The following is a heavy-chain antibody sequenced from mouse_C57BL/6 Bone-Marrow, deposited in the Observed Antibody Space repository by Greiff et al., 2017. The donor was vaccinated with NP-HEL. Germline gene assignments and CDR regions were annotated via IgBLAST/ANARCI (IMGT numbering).Heavy chain of an antibody. D-gene: IGHD2-5*01. Sequence: DVHLVESGGDLVKPGGSLKLSCAASGFTFSSYGMSWVRQTPDKRLEWVATISSGGSYTYYPDSVKGRFTISRDNAKNTLYLQMSSLKSEDTAMYYCARHYYSNYFDYWGQGTTLTGSS. V-gene: IGHV5-6*01. J-gene: IGHJ2*01. CDR3: ARHYYSNYFDY. CDR2: ISSGGSYT. CDR1: GFTFSSYG.